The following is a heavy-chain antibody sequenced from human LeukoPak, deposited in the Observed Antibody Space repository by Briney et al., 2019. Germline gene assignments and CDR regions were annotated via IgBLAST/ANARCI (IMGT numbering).Heavy chain of an antibody. Sequence: GGSLRLSCVASGFTFNNAWMSWVRQAPGKGLEWVARVKSQTSGGTTDYAAPVKGRFTISRDDSKNTLYLQMNSLRAEDTAVYYCARGRSSRAYYVDYWGQGTLVTVSS. D-gene: IGHD1-26*01. CDR2: VKSQTSGGTT. J-gene: IGHJ4*02. CDR3: ARGRSSRAYYVDY. V-gene: IGHV3-15*01. CDR1: GFTFNNAW.